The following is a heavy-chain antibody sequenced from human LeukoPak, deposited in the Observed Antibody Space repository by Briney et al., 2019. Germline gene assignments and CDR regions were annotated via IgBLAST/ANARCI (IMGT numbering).Heavy chain of an antibody. CDR2: ISYDGSNK. CDR3: AREGYYYDSSGSPSFDI. V-gene: IGHV3-30*03. J-gene: IGHJ3*02. D-gene: IGHD3-22*01. Sequence: GGSLRLSCAASGFTFSSYGMHWVRQAPGKGLEWVAVISYDGSNKYYADSVKGRFTISRDNAKNSLYLQMNSLRAEDTAVYYCAREGYYYDSSGSPSFDIWGQGTMVTVSS. CDR1: GFTFSSYG.